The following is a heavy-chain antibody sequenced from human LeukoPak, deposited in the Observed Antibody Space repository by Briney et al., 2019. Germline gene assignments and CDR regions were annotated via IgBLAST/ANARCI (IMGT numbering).Heavy chain of an antibody. D-gene: IGHD3-22*01. CDR2: INPNSGGT. Sequence: ASVKVSCKASGGTFSSYAISWVRQAPGQGLEWMGWINPNSGGTNYAQKFQGRVTMTRDTSISTAYMELSRLRSDDTAVYYCARISYYYDSSGPLGYWGQGTLVTVSS. V-gene: IGHV1-2*02. CDR1: GGTFSSYA. J-gene: IGHJ4*02. CDR3: ARISYYYDSSGPLGY.